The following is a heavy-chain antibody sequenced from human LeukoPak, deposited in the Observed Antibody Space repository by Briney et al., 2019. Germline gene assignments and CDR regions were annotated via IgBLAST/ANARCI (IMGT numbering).Heavy chain of an antibody. Sequence: SVKVSCKASGGTFSRYAISWVRQAPGQGLEWMGRIIPIFGTANYAQKFQGRVTISADESTSTDYLELSSLRSEDTAVYYCARGAYYDSSGYHDYWGQGTLVTVS. CDR2: IIPIFGTA. J-gene: IGHJ4*02. CDR3: ARGAYYDSSGYHDY. D-gene: IGHD3-22*01. CDR1: GGTFSRYA. V-gene: IGHV1-69*13.